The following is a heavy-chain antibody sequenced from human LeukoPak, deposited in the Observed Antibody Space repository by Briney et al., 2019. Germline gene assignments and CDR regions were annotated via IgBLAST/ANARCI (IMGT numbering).Heavy chain of an antibody. D-gene: IGHD3-16*01. V-gene: IGHV4-61*08. CDR1: GGSLSRSGYY. Sequence: SETLSLTCTVSGGSLSRSGYYWGWIRQPPGKGLEWIGYIYYSGSTNYNPSLKSRVTISVDTSKNQFSLKLSSVTAADTAVYYCARVGHYYYYGMDVWGQGTTVTVSS. CDR2: IYYSGST. J-gene: IGHJ6*02. CDR3: ARVGHYYYYGMDV.